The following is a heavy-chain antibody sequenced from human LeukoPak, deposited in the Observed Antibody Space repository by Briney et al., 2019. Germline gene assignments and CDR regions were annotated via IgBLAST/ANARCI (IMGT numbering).Heavy chain of an antibody. V-gene: IGHV1-8*02. Sequence: GASVKVSCKSSGYTLTNYYIHWVRQATGQGLEWMGWMNPNSGNTGYAQKFQGRVTMTRNTSISTAYMELSSLRSEDTAVYYCARGSEGWNDDQNWFDPWGQGTLVTVSS. CDR3: ARGSEGWNDDQNWFDP. CDR2: MNPNSGNT. D-gene: IGHD1-1*01. J-gene: IGHJ5*02. CDR1: GYTLTNYY.